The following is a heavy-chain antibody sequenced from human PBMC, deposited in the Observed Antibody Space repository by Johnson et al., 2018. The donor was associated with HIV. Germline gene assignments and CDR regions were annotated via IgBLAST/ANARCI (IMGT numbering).Heavy chain of an antibody. D-gene: IGHD5-24*01. V-gene: IGHV3-30-3*01. Sequence: QEHLVESGGGVVQPGRSLRLSCAASGFTFSSYAMHWVRQAPGKGLEWVAVISYNGSNKYYADSVKGRFTISRDNSKNTLYLQMNSLRAEDTAVYYCARGEEMATILIWGQGTMVTVSS. CDR3: ARGEEMATILI. J-gene: IGHJ3*02. CDR2: ISYNGSNK. CDR1: GFTFSSYA.